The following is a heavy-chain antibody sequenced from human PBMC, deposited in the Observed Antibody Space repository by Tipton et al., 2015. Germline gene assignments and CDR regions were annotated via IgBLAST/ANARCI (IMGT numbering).Heavy chain of an antibody. D-gene: IGHD3-10*01. CDR3: ARGSGSGLVDS. V-gene: IGHV4-59*12. J-gene: IGHJ4*02. Sequence: TLSLTCTVSGGSMYSFYWSWMRQPPGKGLEWIGHIYDSGITNHNPSLKSRVTISIDTSKNLFSLKLSSVTAADTAVYYCARGSGSGLVDSWGQGTLVTVSS. CDR2: IYDSGIT. CDR1: GGSMYSFY.